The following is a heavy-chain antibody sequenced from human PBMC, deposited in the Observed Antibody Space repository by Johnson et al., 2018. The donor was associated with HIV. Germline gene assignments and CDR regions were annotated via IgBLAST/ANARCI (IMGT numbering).Heavy chain of an antibody. D-gene: IGHD6-13*01. CDR1: GFTFNSYG. J-gene: IGHJ3*02. CDR3: VKGIDSSSWYAFDI. V-gene: IGHV3-33*06. Sequence: QVQLVECGGGVVQPGRSLRLSCAASGFTFNSYGMHWVRQAPGKGLEWVAVIWYDGSNKYYADSVKGRFTISRDNSKNTLYLQMNSLRAEDTAVYYCVKGIDSSSWYAFDIWGQGTMVTVSS. CDR2: IWYDGSNK.